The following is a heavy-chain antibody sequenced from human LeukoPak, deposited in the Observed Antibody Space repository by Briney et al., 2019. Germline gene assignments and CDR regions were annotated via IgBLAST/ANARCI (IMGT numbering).Heavy chain of an antibody. D-gene: IGHD2-15*01. CDR3: ARGFPRCSGGSCRSNWFDP. J-gene: IGHJ5*02. Sequence: GASVKVSCKASGYTFTGYYMHWVRQAPGQGLEWMGWINPNSGGTNYAQKFQGRVTMTRDTSISTAYMEPSRLRSDDTAVYYCARGFPRCSGGSCRSNWFDPWGQGTLVTVSS. V-gene: IGHV1-2*02. CDR2: INPNSGGT. CDR1: GYTFTGYY.